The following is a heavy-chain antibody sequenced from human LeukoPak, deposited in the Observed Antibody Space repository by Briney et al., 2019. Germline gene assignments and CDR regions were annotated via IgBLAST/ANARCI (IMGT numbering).Heavy chain of an antibody. CDR3: ASQPGYGGQFDD. CDR1: GGSIISSNW. V-gene: IGHV4-4*02. CDR2: IFHSGTT. D-gene: IGHD1-26*01. J-gene: IGHJ4*02. Sequence: PSETLCLTCAVSGGSIISSNWWSWVRQSPGRGLEWIGEIFHSGTTNYNPSLKSRVIISLDKSKNQFSLMLNSLTAADTAVYYCASQPGYGGQFDDWGQGTLVTVSS.